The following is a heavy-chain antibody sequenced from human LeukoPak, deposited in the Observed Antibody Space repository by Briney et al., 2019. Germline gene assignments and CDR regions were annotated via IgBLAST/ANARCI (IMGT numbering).Heavy chain of an antibody. D-gene: IGHD3-10*01. Sequence: SETLSLTCAVYGGSFSGYYWSWIRQPPGKGLEWIGYIYYSGSTNYNPSLKSRVTISVDTSKNQFSLKLSSVTAADTAVYYCARLKAVLWFGELLFDPWGQGTLVTVSS. CDR3: ARLKAVLWFGELLFDP. CDR2: IYYSGST. J-gene: IGHJ5*02. V-gene: IGHV4-59*01. CDR1: GGSFSGYY.